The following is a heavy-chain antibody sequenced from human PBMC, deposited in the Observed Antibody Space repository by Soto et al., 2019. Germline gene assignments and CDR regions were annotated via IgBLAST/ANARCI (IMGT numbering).Heavy chain of an antibody. CDR1: GGTFSSYA. D-gene: IGHD5-12*01. CDR2: IIPIFGTA. CDR3: ARERGEMATIRSYYYGMDV. J-gene: IGHJ6*02. V-gene: IGHV1-69*12. Sequence: QVQLVQSGAEVKKPGSSVKVSCKASGGTFSSYAISWVRQAPGQGLEWMGGIIPIFGTANYAQKFQGRVTITADESTSTAYMELSSLRSEDTAVYYWARERGEMATIRSYYYGMDVWGQGTTVTVSS.